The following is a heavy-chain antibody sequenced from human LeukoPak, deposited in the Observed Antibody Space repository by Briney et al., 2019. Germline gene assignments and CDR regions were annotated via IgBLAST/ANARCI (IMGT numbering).Heavy chain of an antibody. Sequence: PSETLSLTCSVSGGSVNTYYWSWIRQSAGKGLEWIGRISITEGTNYNPSLKSRVSMSVDASKNQVSPKLGFVTAADTAVYYCARLRRDINDWYADDCWGQGTLVTVSS. V-gene: IGHV4-4*07. CDR3: ARLRRDINDWYADDC. D-gene: IGHD6-19*01. CDR1: GGSVNTYY. CDR2: ISITEGT. J-gene: IGHJ4*02.